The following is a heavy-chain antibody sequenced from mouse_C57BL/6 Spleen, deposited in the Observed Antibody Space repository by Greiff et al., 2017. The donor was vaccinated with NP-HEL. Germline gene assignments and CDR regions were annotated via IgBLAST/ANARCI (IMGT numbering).Heavy chain of an antibody. CDR1: GYTFTEYT. J-gene: IGHJ2*01. V-gene: IGHV1-62-2*01. CDR2: FYPGSGSI. D-gene: IGHD2-5*01. Sequence: VQLQQSGAELVKPGASVKLSCKASGYTFTEYTIHWVKQRSGQGLEWIGWFYPGSGSIKYIEKFKDKATLTADKSSSTVYMELSRLTSEDSAVYFCARHEVKTSYYSNYVPVGYFDYWGQGTTLTVSS. CDR3: ARHEVKTSYYSNYVPVGYFDY.